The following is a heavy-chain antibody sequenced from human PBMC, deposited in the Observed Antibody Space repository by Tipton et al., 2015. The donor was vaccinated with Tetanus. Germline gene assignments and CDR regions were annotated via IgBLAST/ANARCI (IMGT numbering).Heavy chain of an antibody. V-gene: IGHV5-51*01. CDR2: VYPGDTDA. J-gene: IGHJ2*01. Sequence: VQLVQSGAEVRKPGESLKISCQTSGYTFANYWIGWVRQMPGQGLEWVGIVYPGDTDARYSPSFQGRVTISTDTSVSTAYLQWSSLKASDTAIYYCARRRSAVLSGGYHWYFDLWGRGTMVTVSS. D-gene: IGHD3-3*01. CDR1: GYTFANYW. CDR3: ARRRSAVLSGGYHWYFDL.